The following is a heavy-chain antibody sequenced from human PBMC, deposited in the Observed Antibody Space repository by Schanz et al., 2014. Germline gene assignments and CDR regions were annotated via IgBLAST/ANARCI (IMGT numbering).Heavy chain of an antibody. J-gene: IGHJ5*02. D-gene: IGHD6-19*01. CDR2: ISVYTGNT. Sequence: QVQLVQSGAEVKKPGASVRVSCKASGYTFTTYAMSWVRQAPGQGLEWVGWISVYTGNTKYGQKVQGRVTMTADTSPNPAYMELRILRCGGPVAHKRCKAYNEAVAVCGWRRAAWGQGTLVTVSS. V-gene: IGHV1-18*01. CDR1: GYTFTTYA. CDR3: CKAYNEAVAVCGWRRAA.